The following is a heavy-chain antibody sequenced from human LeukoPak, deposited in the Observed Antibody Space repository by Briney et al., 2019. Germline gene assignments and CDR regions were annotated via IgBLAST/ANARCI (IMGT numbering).Heavy chain of an antibody. CDR2: ISGSGSST. V-gene: IGHV3-23*01. Sequence: GGSLRLSCAASGFTFSTYAMTWVRQAPGRGLGWVSAISGSGSSTYYADSVKGRFTISRDNSKNTLYLQMNSLRAEDTAVYYCAKVRTLLQYGMDVWGQGTTVTVSS. J-gene: IGHJ6*02. CDR1: GFTFSTYA. D-gene: IGHD1-7*01. CDR3: AKVRTLLQYGMDV.